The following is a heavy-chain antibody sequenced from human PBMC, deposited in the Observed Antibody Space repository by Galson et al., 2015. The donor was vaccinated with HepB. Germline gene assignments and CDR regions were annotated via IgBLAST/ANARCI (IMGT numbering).Heavy chain of an antibody. D-gene: IGHD6-13*01. CDR3: AKVSSAYYYMDV. V-gene: IGHV3-9*01. Sequence: SLRLSCAASGFSFDDYAVHWVRQAPGKGLEWVSGISWNSGTIGYADSVKGRFAISRDNAKNSLYLQMNSLRLEDTALYYCAKVSSAYYYMDVWGKGTTVTVSS. J-gene: IGHJ6*03. CDR1: GFSFDDYA. CDR2: ISWNSGTI.